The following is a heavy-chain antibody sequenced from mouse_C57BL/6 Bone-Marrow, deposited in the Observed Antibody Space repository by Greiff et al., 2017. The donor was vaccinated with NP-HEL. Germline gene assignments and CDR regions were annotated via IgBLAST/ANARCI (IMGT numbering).Heavy chain of an antibody. J-gene: IGHJ3*01. CDR2: ISSGSSTI. D-gene: IGHD4-1*01. CDR3: AVGPGFAD. V-gene: IGHV5-17*01. CDR1: GFTFSDYG. Sequence: EVQRVESGGGLVKPGGSLKLSCAASGFTFSDYGMHWVRQAPEKGLEWVAYISSGSSTIYYAAKVKGRFTISRDTAKNTLFLQMTRLRSEDTAMYYCAVGPGFADWGQGTLVTVSA.